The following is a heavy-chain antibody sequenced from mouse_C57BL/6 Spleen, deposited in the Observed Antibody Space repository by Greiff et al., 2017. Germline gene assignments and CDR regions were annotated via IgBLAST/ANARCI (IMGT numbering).Heavy chain of an antibody. CDR3: TTWSQADY. V-gene: IGHV14-4*01. Sequence: VQLKESGAELVRPGASVKLSCTASGFNIKDDYMHWVKQRPEQGLEWIGWIDPENGDTEYASKFQGKATITADTSSNTAYLQLSSLTSEDTAVYYCTTWSQADYWGQGTTLTVSS. D-gene: IGHD3-2*02. CDR2: IDPENGDT. CDR1: GFNIKDDY. J-gene: IGHJ2*01.